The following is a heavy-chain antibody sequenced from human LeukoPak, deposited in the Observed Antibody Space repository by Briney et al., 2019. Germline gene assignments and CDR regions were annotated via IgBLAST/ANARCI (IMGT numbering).Heavy chain of an antibody. J-gene: IGHJ3*02. CDR3: ARDHSSSSWMDAFEI. CDR2: IYTTGTA. V-gene: IGHV4-4*07. CDR1: GGSIGPYY. Sequence: SETLSLTCLLSGGSIGPYYWSWIRQAAGKGPVWIGRIYTTGTADYNPSLKGRVFLSVDTSMNQFSLKVMSVTAADTAVYYCARDHSSSSWMDAFEIWGPGMKVIVSS. D-gene: IGHD6-6*01.